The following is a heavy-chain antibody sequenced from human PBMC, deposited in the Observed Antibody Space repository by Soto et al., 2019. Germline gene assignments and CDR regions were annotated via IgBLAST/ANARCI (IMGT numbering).Heavy chain of an antibody. CDR3: ARGYRESSFYDIDV. Sequence: QVQLVQSGAEVKMPGSSVRVSCKASGGSFSKYGISWVRQAPGQGLEWMGGIIPMFGIGNYAEKFLGRVTITADESPSTSHMELSSLRAEDTAVYFCARGYRESSFYDIDVWGQGTMVTVSS. V-gene: IGHV1-69*01. CDR2: IIPMFGIG. J-gene: IGHJ6*02. D-gene: IGHD1-26*01. CDR1: GGSFSKYG.